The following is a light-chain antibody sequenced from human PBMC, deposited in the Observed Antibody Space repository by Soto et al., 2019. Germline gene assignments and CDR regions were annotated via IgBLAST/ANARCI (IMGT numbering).Light chain of an antibody. CDR3: QQRHMWPIT. V-gene: IGKV3-11*01. CDR1: QSFRGL. CDR2: DAY. Sequence: LLTQSPVTLPLSPVERATLSCGASQSFRGLLAWYQQKPGQAPRLLIYDAYNRATGIPPRFSGSGSGTDLTLTISSLEPEDSAVYYCQQRHMWPITCGQGKQRAIK. J-gene: IGKJ5*01.